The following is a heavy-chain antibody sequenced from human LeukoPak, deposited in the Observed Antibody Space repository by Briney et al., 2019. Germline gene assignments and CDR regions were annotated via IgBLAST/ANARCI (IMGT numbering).Heavy chain of an antibody. Sequence: GGSLRLSCGASGFTFRDYYMSWIPQAPGKGLEGVSYISSSGSTIYYADSVKGRFTISRDNAKNSLYLQMNSLRAEDTAVYYCARDPSLVGATQYYFDYWGQGTLVTVSS. D-gene: IGHD1-26*01. CDR1: GFTFRDYY. V-gene: IGHV3-11*01. CDR2: ISSSGSTI. J-gene: IGHJ4*02. CDR3: ARDPSLVGATQYYFDY.